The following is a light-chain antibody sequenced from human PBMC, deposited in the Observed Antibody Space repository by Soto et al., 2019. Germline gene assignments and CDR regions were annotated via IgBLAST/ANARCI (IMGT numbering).Light chain of an antibody. CDR1: SSDVGSYNL. V-gene: IGLV2-14*02. CDR3: AAWDDSLKGVV. CDR2: SNN. Sequence: QSALTQPASVSGSPGQSITISCTGTSSDVGSYNLVSWYQQHPGKAPKLLIYSNNQRPSGVPDRFSGSKSGTSASLAISGLQSEDEADYYCAAWDDSLKGVVFGGGTKLTVL. J-gene: IGLJ2*01.